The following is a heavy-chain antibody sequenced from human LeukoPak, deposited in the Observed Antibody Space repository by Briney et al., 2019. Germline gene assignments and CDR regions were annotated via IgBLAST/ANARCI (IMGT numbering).Heavy chain of an antibody. Sequence: ASVKVSCKASGYTFTSYGISWVRQAPGQGLEWMGWISAYNGNTNYAQKLQGRVTMTTDTSTSTAYMELSSLRSEDTAVYYCARGAPDFWSVYYMDVWGKGTTVTVSS. J-gene: IGHJ6*03. CDR2: ISAYNGNT. CDR3: ARGAPDFWSVYYMDV. CDR1: GYTFTSYG. V-gene: IGHV1-18*01. D-gene: IGHD3-3*01.